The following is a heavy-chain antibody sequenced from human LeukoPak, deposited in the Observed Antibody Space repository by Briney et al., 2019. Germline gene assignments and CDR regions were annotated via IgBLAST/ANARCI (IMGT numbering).Heavy chain of an antibody. CDR1: GFTFSSYG. D-gene: IGHD5-12*01. J-gene: IGHJ4*02. Sequence: PGGSLRLSCAASGFTFSSYGMNWVRQAPGKGLEWVSSISTSSSYIYYADSMKDRFTISRDNAKNSLYLQMNSLRAEDTAVYYCARVEGNIVTTTEGYFDYWGQGTLVTVSS. V-gene: IGHV3-21*01. CDR2: ISTSSSYI. CDR3: ARVEGNIVTTTEGYFDY.